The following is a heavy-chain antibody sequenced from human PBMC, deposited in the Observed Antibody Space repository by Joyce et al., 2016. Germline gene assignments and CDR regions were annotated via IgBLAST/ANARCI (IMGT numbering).Heavy chain of an antibody. D-gene: IGHD1-26*01. CDR3: ARVPTSLVGATVDY. V-gene: IGHV1-18*01. CDR1: GYTFTSYG. CDR2: ISPYKGDT. Sequence: QVQLVQSGGEVKKPGASVKVSCKASGYTFTSYGISWVRQAPGQGLEWMGWISPYKGDTNIVQKLQGRITMTADTSTRTAYMALRSLRSDDTGVYYCARVPTSLVGATVDYWGQGTQVTVSS. J-gene: IGHJ4*02.